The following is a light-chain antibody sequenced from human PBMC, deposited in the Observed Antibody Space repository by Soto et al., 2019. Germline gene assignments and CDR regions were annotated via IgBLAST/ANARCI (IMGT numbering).Light chain of an antibody. J-gene: IGKJ5*01. CDR3: QQYDNSLPIT. CDR2: GAS. CDR1: QSIRSN. V-gene: IGKV3-15*01. Sequence: EIVMTQSPDTLSVSPEEGATLSCRVSQSIRSNLAWYQQRPGQAPRLLMYGASTRADGIPARFTGSGSGTEFTLTISSLQSEDFAVYFCQQYDNSLPITFGQGTRLEIK.